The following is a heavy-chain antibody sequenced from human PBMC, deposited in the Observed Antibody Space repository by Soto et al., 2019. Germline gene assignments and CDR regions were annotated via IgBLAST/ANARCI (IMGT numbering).Heavy chain of an antibody. V-gene: IGHV4-34*01. D-gene: IGHD5-12*01. Sequence: TETLSRTCAVYGGSFSGYYWSWIRQPPGKELEWIGEINHSGSTNYNPSIKSRVTISVDTSKNQFSLKLSSVTAADTAVYYCAGLWWLQYYYGMDVWGQGTTVTVYS. CDR1: GGSFSGYY. CDR3: AGLWWLQYYYGMDV. J-gene: IGHJ6*02. CDR2: INHSGST.